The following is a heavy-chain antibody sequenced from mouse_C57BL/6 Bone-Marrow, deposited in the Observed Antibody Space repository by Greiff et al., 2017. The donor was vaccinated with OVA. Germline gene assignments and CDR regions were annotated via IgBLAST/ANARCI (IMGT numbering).Heavy chain of an antibody. CDR2: IYPSDSET. CDR3: ARRGSYGSSYGWAY. D-gene: IGHD1-1*01. V-gene: IGHV1-61*01. Sequence: QVQLKESGAELVKPGASVKLSCKASGYTFTSYWMDWVKQRPGQGLEWIGNIYPSDSETHYNQKFKDKATLTVDKSSSTAYMELNSLTSEDSAVYYCARRGSYGSSYGWAYWGQGTLVTVSA. CDR1: GYTFTSYW. J-gene: IGHJ3*01.